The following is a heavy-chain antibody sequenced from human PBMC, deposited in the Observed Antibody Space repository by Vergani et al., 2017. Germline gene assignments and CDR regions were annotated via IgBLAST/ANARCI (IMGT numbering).Heavy chain of an antibody. CDR3: AREHDYGDQTRAFDI. CDR2: IYTSGST. D-gene: IGHD4-17*01. Sequence: QVQLQESGPGLVKPSQTLSLTCTVSGGSISSGSYYWSWIRQPAGKGLEWIGRIYTSGSTNYNPSLKSRVTISVDTSKNQFSLKLSSVTAADTAVYYCAREHDYGDQTRAFDIWGQGTMVTVSS. J-gene: IGHJ3*02. V-gene: IGHV4-61*02. CDR1: GGSISSGSYY.